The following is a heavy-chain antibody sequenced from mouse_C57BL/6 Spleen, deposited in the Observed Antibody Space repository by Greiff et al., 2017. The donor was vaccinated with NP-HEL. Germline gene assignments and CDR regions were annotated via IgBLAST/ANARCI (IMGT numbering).Heavy chain of an antibody. CDR1: GYAFCSSW. D-gene: IGHD1-1*01. Sequence: QVQLKESGPELVKPGASVKISCKASGYAFCSSWMNWVKQRPGKGLEWIGRIYPGDGDTNYNGKFKGKATLTADKSSSTAYMQLSSLTSEDSAVYFCASYYYGSSYGWFAYWGQGTLVTVSA. CDR3: ASYYYGSSYGWFAY. V-gene: IGHV1-82*01. CDR2: IYPGDGDT. J-gene: IGHJ3*01.